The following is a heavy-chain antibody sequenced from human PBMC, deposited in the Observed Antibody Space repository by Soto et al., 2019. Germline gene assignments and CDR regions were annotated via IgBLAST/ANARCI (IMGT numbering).Heavy chain of an antibody. CDR2: ISAYIGNT. D-gene: IGHD2-2*01. Sequence: QVQLVQSGAEVKKPGASVKVSCKASGYTFTSYGINWVRQAPGQGLEWMGWISAYIGNTNYAQKFQGRVTMTTDTSTSTAYMELRSLTSDDTAVFYCARDPLHCSSTSCYSYGMDVWGQGTTVTVSS. CDR3: ARDPLHCSSTSCYSYGMDV. J-gene: IGHJ6*02. V-gene: IGHV1-18*04. CDR1: GYTFTSYG.